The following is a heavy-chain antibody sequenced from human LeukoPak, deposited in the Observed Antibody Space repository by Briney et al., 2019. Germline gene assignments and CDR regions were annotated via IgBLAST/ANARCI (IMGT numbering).Heavy chain of an antibody. Sequence: GASVKVSCKASGYTFTRYANSWVRQAPGQGLEWMGWISTYNGDTNYAQNLQGRVTMTRDTSTSTAYMELRSLRSDDTAVYYCARDPSNTSGRYIYFDSWSQGTLVTVSS. CDR1: GYTFTRYA. CDR2: ISTYNGDT. J-gene: IGHJ4*02. CDR3: ARDPSNTSGRYIYFDS. D-gene: IGHD6-19*01. V-gene: IGHV1-18*04.